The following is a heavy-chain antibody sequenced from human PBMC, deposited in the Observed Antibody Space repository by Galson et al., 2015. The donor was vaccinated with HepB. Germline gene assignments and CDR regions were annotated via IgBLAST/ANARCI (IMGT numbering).Heavy chain of an antibody. J-gene: IGHJ4*01. Sequence: LSLTCSVSGDSIVTSSHYWGWIRQPPGKGLEWIGRIYYSGDTFYNPSLQGRVTMSVDTSRNQFSLKLKSVTAADTAVYYCARPRYCSSATCTAAFDFWGHGSLVTVSS. CDR3: ARPRYCSSATCTAAFDF. CDR1: GDSIVTSSHY. V-gene: IGHV4-39*01. D-gene: IGHD2-2*01. CDR2: IYYSGDT.